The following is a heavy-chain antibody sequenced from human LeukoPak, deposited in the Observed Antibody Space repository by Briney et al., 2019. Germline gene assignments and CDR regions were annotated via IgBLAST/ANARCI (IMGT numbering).Heavy chain of an antibody. CDR3: AKDLGGTDY. CDR2: ISYDGSNK. Sequence: GGSLRLSCAASGFTFSSYGMHWVRQAPGKGLEWVAVISYDGSNKYYADSVKGRFTISRDNSKKTLYLQMNSLRAEDTAVYYCAKDLGGTDYWGQGTLVTVSS. D-gene: IGHD3-16*01. V-gene: IGHV3-30*18. CDR1: GFTFSSYG. J-gene: IGHJ4*02.